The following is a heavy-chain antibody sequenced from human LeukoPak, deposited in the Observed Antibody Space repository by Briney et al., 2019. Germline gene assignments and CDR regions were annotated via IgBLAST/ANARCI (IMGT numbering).Heavy chain of an antibody. D-gene: IGHD3-9*01. CDR2: IYYSGST. V-gene: IGHV4-59*01. CDR3: ARVPDYDILTGYSTYYFDY. J-gene: IGHJ4*02. Sequence: SETLSLTCTVSGGSISSYYWSWIRQPPGKGLEWIGYIYYSGSTNYNPSLKSRVTISVDTSKNQFSLKLSSVTAADTAVYYCARVPDYDILTGYSTYYFDYWGQGTLVTVSS. CDR1: GGSISSYY.